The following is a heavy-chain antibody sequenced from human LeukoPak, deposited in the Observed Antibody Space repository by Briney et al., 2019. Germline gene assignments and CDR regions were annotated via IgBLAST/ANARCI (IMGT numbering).Heavy chain of an antibody. Sequence: GGSLRLSCAASGFTVSDNYISWVCQAPGKGLEWVSGIRGSGDTTYYADSVKGRFTISRDNSKNTLYLQMNSLRAEDTAVYYCAKDPHYDSSGYSFDPWGQGTLVTVSS. CDR3: AKDPHYDSSGYSFDP. CDR1: GFTVSDNY. V-gene: IGHV3-23*01. J-gene: IGHJ5*02. CDR2: IRGSGDTT. D-gene: IGHD3-22*01.